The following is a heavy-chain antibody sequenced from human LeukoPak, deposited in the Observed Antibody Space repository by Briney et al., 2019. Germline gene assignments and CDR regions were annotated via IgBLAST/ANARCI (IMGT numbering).Heavy chain of an antibody. Sequence: HPGRSLRLSCAASGFTFSSYGMHWVRQAPGKVLEWVAVIWYDGSNKYYADSVKGRFTISRDNSKNTLYLQMNSLRAEDTAVYYCARAGGYSGYDPLVYWGQGTLVTVSS. CDR3: ARAGGYSGYDPLVY. D-gene: IGHD5-12*01. J-gene: IGHJ4*02. V-gene: IGHV3-33*01. CDR2: IWYDGSNK. CDR1: GFTFSSYG.